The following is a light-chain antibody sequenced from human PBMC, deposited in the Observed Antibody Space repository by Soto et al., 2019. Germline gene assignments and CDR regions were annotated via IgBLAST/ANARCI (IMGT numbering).Light chain of an antibody. CDR3: QQRSNWIT. CDR1: QSVSNY. V-gene: IGKV3-11*01. Sequence: EIVLTQSPATLSLSPGERATLSCRASQSVSNYLAWYQQKPGQAPRLVMYEASKRATGIPARFSGSGSGTDFTLTISSLEPEDFAVYYCQQRSNWITFGQGTRLEIK. J-gene: IGKJ5*01. CDR2: EAS.